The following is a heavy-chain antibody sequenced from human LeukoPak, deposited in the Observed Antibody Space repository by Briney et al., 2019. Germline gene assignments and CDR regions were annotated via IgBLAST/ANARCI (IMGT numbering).Heavy chain of an antibody. Sequence: PSETLSLTCAVYGGSFSGYYWSWIHQPPGKGLEWIGEINHSGSTNYNPSLKSRVTISVDTSKNQFSLKLSSVTAADTAVYYCARLRWNWVSSGCRYFDYWGQGTLVTVSS. CDR3: ARLRWNWVSSGCRYFDY. J-gene: IGHJ4*02. D-gene: IGHD6-19*01. CDR2: INHSGST. CDR1: GGSFSGYY. V-gene: IGHV4-34*01.